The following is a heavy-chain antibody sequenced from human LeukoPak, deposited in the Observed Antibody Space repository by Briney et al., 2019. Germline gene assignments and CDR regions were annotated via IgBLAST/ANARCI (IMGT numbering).Heavy chain of an antibody. J-gene: IGHJ3*02. V-gene: IGHV5-51*01. CDR1: GYSFTSYW. D-gene: IGHD6-19*01. CDR2: IYPGDSDT. CDR3: VRMVVAGLMYPFHI. Sequence: GESLKISCKGSGYSFTSYWIGWVRQTPGKGLEWMGIIYPGDSDTRYSPSFQGQVTISVDTSFTTAYLQWSSLKASDTAMYYCVRMVVAGLMYPFHIWGQGTMVTVSS.